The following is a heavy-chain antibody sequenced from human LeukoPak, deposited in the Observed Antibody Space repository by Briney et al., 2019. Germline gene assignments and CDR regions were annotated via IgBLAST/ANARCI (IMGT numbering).Heavy chain of an antibody. D-gene: IGHD6-13*01. J-gene: IGHJ4*02. CDR2: IYYSGST. CDR3: ARDGTIAAAGFDY. CDR1: GGSISSSGYY. V-gene: IGHV4-39*07. Sequence: PSETLSLTCTVSGGSISSSGYYWGWIRQPPGKGLEWIGSIYYSGSTYYNPSLKSRVTISVDTSKNQFSLKLSSVTAADTAVYYCARDGTIAAAGFDYWGQGILVTVSS.